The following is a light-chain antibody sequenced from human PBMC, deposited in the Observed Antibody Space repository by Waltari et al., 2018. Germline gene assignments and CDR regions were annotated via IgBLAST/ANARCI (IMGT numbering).Light chain of an antibody. J-gene: IGLJ3*02. CDR2: EVT. CDR3: SSFTSTSTWV. Sequence: QSALTQPASVSGSPGQSIAISCTGTSSDVGVYNYVSWFQPHPGEAPKLIIYEVTNRPSGVSNRFSGAKSGNTASLTISGLQAEDEGDYFCSSFTSTSTWVFGGGTRVAVL. CDR1: SSDVGVYNY. V-gene: IGLV2-14*01.